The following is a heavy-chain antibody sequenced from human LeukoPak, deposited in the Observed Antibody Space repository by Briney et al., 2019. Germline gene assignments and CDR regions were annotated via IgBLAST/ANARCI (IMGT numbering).Heavy chain of an antibody. J-gene: IGHJ1*01. CDR3: AKSRRGGSPVEYFQH. D-gene: IGHD2-15*01. CDR1: GFTFSSYG. CDR2: IRYDGSNK. V-gene: IGHV3-30*02. Sequence: GGSLRLSCAASGFTFSSYGMHWVRQAPGKGLEWVAFIRYDGSNKYYADSVKGRFTISRDNSKNTLYLQMNSLRAEDTAVYYCAKSRRGGSPVEYFQHWGQGTLVTVSS.